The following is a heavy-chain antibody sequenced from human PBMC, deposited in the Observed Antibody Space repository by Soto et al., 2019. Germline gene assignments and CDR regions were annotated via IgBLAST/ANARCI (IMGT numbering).Heavy chain of an antibody. D-gene: IGHD1-26*01. CDR3: ARAGGWGALYYGMDV. CDR1: GGTFRTYG. J-gene: IGHJ6*02. CDR2: IVPAYGKA. Sequence: QVQLEQSGAEVKKAGSSVKVSCKTSGGTFRTYGINWLRQAPGHGLEWMGGIVPAYGKADYAQGFQGRVTITADKSTSTAHMEWSSLRSEDTAVYYWARAGGWGALYYGMDVWGQGTTVSVPS. V-gene: IGHV1-69*06.